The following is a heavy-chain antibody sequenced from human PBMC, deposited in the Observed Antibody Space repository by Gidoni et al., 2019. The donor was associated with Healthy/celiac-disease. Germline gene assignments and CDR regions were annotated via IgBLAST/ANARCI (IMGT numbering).Heavy chain of an antibody. CDR1: GFTFSSYS. J-gene: IGHJ6*02. CDR3: ARGHIVGLRYIHYYYGMDV. Sequence: EVQLVESGGGLVQPGGSLRLSCAASGFTFSSYSMNWVRQAPGKGLEWVSYISSSSSTIYYADSVKGRFTISRDNAKNSLYLQMNSLRAEDTAVYYCARGHIVGLRYIHYYYGMDVWGQGTTVTVSS. V-gene: IGHV3-48*01. D-gene: IGHD1-26*01. CDR2: ISSSSSTI.